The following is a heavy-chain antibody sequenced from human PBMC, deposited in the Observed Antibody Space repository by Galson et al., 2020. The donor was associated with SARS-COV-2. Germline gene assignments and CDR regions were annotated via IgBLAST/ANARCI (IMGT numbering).Heavy chain of an antibody. CDR3: TTSREGGVGDYYDSSGYYLNAFDI. Sequence: GESLKISCAASGFTFSNAWMSWVRQAPGKGLEWVGRIKSKTDGGTTDYAAPVKGRFTISRDDSKNTLYLQMNSLKTEDTAVYYCTTSREGGVGDYYDSSGYYLNAFDIWGQGTMVTVAS. CDR2: IKSKTDGGTT. CDR1: GFTFSNAW. J-gene: IGHJ3*02. V-gene: IGHV3-15*01. D-gene: IGHD3-22*01.